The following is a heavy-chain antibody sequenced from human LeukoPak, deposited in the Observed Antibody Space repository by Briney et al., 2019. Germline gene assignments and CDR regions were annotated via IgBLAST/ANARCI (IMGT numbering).Heavy chain of an antibody. CDR1: GFTFSSYS. J-gene: IGHJ4*02. V-gene: IGHV3-48*01. CDR3: ARGGAARPDY. CDR2: ISSNSRSI. Sequence: GGSLRLSCAASGFTFSSYSMNWVRQAPGKGLEWVSYISSNSRSIDYADSVKGRLTISRDNAKKSLYVQMNSLRAEDTAMYYCARGGAARPDYWGQGTLVTVSS. D-gene: IGHD6-6*01.